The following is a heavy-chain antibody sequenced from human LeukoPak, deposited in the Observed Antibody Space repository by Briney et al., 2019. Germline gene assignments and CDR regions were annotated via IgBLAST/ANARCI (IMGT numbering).Heavy chain of an antibody. D-gene: IGHD3-22*01. CDR1: GGSISTYY. J-gene: IGHJ3*02. Sequence: SETLSLTCTVSGGSISTYYCSWIRQPAGKGLEWIGRIYTSGSTNYNPSLKSRVTMSVDTSKNQFSLKLSSVTAADTAIYFCARDRNYDHSFDIWGQGTMVTVSS. CDR2: IYTSGST. CDR3: ARDRNYDHSFDI. V-gene: IGHV4-4*07.